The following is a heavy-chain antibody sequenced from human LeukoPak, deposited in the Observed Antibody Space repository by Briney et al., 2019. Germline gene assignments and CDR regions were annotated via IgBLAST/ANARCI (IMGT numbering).Heavy chain of an antibody. CDR3: AGGLLEAQGWLQWLGTVYSMDV. Sequence: GGSLRLSCAASGFTFNSFGMSWIRQSPGKGLEWISYMSSRSGIIYYADSVKGRFTISRDNARNSLYLQMNSLRVDDTAVYYCAGGLLEAQGWLQWLGTVYSMDVWGQGTPVTVSS. D-gene: IGHD5-24*01. CDR1: GFTFNSFG. J-gene: IGHJ6*02. CDR2: MSSRSGII. V-gene: IGHV3-48*04.